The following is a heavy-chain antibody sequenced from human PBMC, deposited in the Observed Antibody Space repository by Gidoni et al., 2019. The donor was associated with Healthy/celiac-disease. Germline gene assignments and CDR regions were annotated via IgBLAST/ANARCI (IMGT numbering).Heavy chain of an antibody. J-gene: IGHJ4*02. CDR3: ASYRYTPYVDY. V-gene: IGHV4-39*01. D-gene: IGHD3-16*02. CDR2: IYYSGST. Sequence: QLQLQESGPGLVKPSETLSLTCTVPGGSLSSSSYSWGWIRQPPGKGLEWIGSIYYSGSTYYNPSLKSRVTISVDTSKNQFSLKRSSVTAADTAVYYCASYRYTPYVDYWGQGTLVTVSS. CDR1: GGSLSSSSYS.